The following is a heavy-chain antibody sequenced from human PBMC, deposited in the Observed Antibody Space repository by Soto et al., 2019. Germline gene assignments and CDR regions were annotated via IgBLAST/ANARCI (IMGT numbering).Heavy chain of an antibody. Sequence: GESLKISCKGSGYSFTSYWIGWVRQMPGKGLEWMGIIYPGDSDTRYSPSFQGQVTISADKSISTAYLQWSSLKASDTAMYYCARHLCGGECYRPYYYYGMDVWGQGTTVTVSS. J-gene: IGHJ6*02. D-gene: IGHD2-21*01. CDR3: ARHLCGGECYRPYYYYGMDV. CDR1: GYSFTSYW. V-gene: IGHV5-51*01. CDR2: IYPGDSDT.